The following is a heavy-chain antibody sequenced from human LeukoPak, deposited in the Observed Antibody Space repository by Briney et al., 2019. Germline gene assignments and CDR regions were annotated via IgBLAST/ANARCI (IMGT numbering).Heavy chain of an antibody. CDR1: GGSINSSGYY. V-gene: IGHV4-30-4*02. CDR2: IYYSGST. CDR3: VRVMLGTPNWFDP. J-gene: IGHJ5*02. D-gene: IGHD3-10*02. Sequence: SETLSLTCTVSGGSINSSGYYWSWIRQPPGKGLEWIGYIYYSGSTYYNPSLKSRVTISVDTSKNQFSLKLSSVTAADTAVYYCVRVMLGTPNWFDPWGQGTLVTVSS.